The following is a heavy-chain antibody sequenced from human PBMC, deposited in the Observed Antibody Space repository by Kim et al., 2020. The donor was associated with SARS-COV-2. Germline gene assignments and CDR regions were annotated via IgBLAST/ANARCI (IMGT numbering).Heavy chain of an antibody. D-gene: IGHD2-2*01. CDR2: INHSGST. J-gene: IGHJ5*02. Sequence: SETLSLTCAVYGGSFSGYYWSWIRQPPGKGLEWIGEINHSGSTNYNPSLKSRVTISVDTSKNQFSLKLSSVTAADTAVYYCARAGERYQRTRWFDPWGQGTLVTVSS. V-gene: IGHV4-34*01. CDR3: ARAGERYQRTRWFDP. CDR1: GGSFSGYY.